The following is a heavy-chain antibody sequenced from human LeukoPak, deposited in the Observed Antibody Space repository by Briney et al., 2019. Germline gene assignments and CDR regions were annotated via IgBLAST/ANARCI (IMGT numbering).Heavy chain of an antibody. CDR2: INPNSGGT. CDR3: ARDVTSTPNWEFDY. CDR1: GYTSADYF. Sequence: GASVKVSCKGFGYTSADYFIHWVRQAPGQGLEWMGRINPNSGGTEYAPKFQGWVTMTRDTSISTAYVEVSRLISDDTAVYYCARDVTSTPNWEFDYWGQGTPVIVSS. V-gene: IGHV1-2*04. J-gene: IGHJ4*02. D-gene: IGHD1-26*01.